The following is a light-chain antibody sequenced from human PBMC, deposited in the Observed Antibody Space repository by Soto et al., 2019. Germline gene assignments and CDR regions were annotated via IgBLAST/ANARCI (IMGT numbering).Light chain of an antibody. Sequence: QSALTQPASVSGSPGQSITISCTGTSSDIGRYNFVSWYQHHPGTAPKLIIYEVTNRPSGVSTRFSGSKSGNTASLTISGLQAEDEASFYCSSYTTSGTWVFGGGTKVTVL. CDR1: SSDIGRYNF. V-gene: IGLV2-14*01. J-gene: IGLJ3*02. CDR3: SSYTTSGTWV. CDR2: EVT.